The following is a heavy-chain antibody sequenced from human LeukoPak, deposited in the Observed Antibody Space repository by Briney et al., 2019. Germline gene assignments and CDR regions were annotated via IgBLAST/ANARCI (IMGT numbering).Heavy chain of an antibody. J-gene: IGHJ3*02. CDR2: INPNSGDT. V-gene: IGHV1-2*02. CDR3: ARAPKSDAYDI. CDR1: GYTFTGYY. Sequence: ASVKVSCKASGYTFTGYYIHWVRQAPGQGLEWVGWINPNSGDTHSAQNLQGRVTMTRDTSISTASMDLSRLRSDDTAVYYCARAPKSDAYDIWGRGTMVTVSS.